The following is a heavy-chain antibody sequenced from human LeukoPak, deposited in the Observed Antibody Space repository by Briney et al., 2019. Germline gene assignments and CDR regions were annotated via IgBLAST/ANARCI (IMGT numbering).Heavy chain of an antibody. J-gene: IGHJ3*02. D-gene: IGHD6-13*01. V-gene: IGHV1-2*02. CDR3: ARVLGQQPLHAFDI. CDR1: GYTFTDYY. Sequence: ASVKVSCKASGYTFTDYYMHWVRQAPGQGLEWMGWINPNSGGTNYAQKFQGRVTMTRDTSISTAYMELSRLRSDDTAVYYCARVLGQQPLHAFDIWGQGTMVTVSS. CDR2: INPNSGGT.